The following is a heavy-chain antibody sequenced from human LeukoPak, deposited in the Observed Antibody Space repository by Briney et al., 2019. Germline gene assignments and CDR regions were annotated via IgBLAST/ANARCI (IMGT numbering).Heavy chain of an antibody. J-gene: IGHJ6*03. CDR1: GYTFTGYY. V-gene: IGHV1-2*02. CDR3: ARDTLRETTVTTYYYMDV. D-gene: IGHD4-11*01. Sequence: ASVKVSCKASGYTFTGYYMHWVRQAPGQGLEWMGWINPNSGGTNYAQKFQGRVTMTRDTSISTAYMELSRLRSDDTAVYYCARDTLRETTVTTYYYMDVWGKGTTVTVSS. CDR2: INPNSGGT.